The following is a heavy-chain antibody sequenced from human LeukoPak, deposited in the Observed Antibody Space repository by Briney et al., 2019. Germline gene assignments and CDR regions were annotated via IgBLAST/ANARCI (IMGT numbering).Heavy chain of an antibody. D-gene: IGHD5-12*01. J-gene: IGHJ4*02. V-gene: IGHV4-59*01. CDR2: IYYSGST. Sequence: PSETLSLTCTVSGCSISSYYWSWIRQPPGKGLEWIGYIYYSGSTNYSPSLKSRVTISVDTSKNQFSLKLSSVTAADTAVYYCAREAPRSGYDTNPNFDYWGQGTLVTVSS. CDR1: GCSISSYY. CDR3: AREAPRSGYDTNPNFDY.